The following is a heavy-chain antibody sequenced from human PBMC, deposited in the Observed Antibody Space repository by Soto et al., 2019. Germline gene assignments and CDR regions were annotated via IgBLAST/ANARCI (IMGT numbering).Heavy chain of an antibody. D-gene: IGHD2-8*01. Sequence: QLQLQESGPGLVKPSETLSLTCTVSGGSISSSSYYWGWIRQPPGKGLEWIGSNYYSGSTYYNPSLKSRVTLSVDTSKNQFSLKLSSVTAADTAVYYCARRGVLAGNVGVYYFDYWGQGTLVTVSS. CDR1: GGSISSSSYY. CDR2: NYYSGST. V-gene: IGHV4-39*01. J-gene: IGHJ4*02. CDR3: ARRGVLAGNVGVYYFDY.